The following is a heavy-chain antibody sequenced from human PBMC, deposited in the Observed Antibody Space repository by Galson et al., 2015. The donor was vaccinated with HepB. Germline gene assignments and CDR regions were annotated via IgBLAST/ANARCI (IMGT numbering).Heavy chain of an antibody. V-gene: IGHV3-23*01. CDR1: GFTFSSYG. CDR3: AKGPGGNYDHYPPNWFDP. D-gene: IGHD4-11*01. J-gene: IGHJ5*02. CDR2: ISSSGGST. Sequence: SLRLSCAASGFTFSSYGMSWVRQAPGKGLEWVSCISSSGGSTHYADSVKGRFIISRDNSKNTLYLQMNSLRVEDTALYHCAKGPGGNYDHYPPNWFDPWGQGTLVIVSS.